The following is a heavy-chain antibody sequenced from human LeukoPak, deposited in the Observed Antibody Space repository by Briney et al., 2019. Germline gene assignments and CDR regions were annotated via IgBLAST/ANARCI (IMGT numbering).Heavy chain of an antibody. D-gene: IGHD3-9*01. CDR3: ARGNYDILTGPRRTDAFDI. CDR1: GYTFTSYA. Sequence: GASVKVSCKASGYTFTSYAMHWVRQAPGQRLEWMGWINAGNGNTKYSQKFQGRVTITRDTSASTAYMELRSLRSDDTAMYYCARGNYDILTGPRRTDAFDIWGQGTMVTVSS. V-gene: IGHV1-3*01. J-gene: IGHJ3*02. CDR2: INAGNGNT.